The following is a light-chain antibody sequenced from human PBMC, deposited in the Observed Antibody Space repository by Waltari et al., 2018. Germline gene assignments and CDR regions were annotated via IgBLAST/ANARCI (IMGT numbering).Light chain of an antibody. Sequence: DIQLTQSPSFLSASVRDRVTITCRASQGISTYLAWYQQKPGKAPTLLIYSASTLQSGVPSRFRGSGSGTEFSLTISSLQPEDFATYYCQQLNSYPLTFGGGTKVEIK. CDR3: QQLNSYPLT. CDR1: QGISTY. V-gene: IGKV1-9*01. CDR2: SAS. J-gene: IGKJ4*01.